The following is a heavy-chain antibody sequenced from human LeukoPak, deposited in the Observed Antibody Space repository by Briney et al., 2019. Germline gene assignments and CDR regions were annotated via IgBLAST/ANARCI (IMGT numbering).Heavy chain of an antibody. J-gene: IGHJ1*01. D-gene: IGHD3-22*01. CDR3: ARLGESVYYYDSSGYYFYRYFQH. Sequence: SETLSLTCTVSGGSISSYYWSWIRQPPGKGPEWIGYIYYSGSTNYNPSLKSRVTISVDTSKNQFSLKLSSVTAADTAVYYCARLGESVYYYDSSGYYFYRYFQHWGQGTLVTVSS. CDR2: IYYSGST. CDR1: GGSISSYY. V-gene: IGHV4-59*01.